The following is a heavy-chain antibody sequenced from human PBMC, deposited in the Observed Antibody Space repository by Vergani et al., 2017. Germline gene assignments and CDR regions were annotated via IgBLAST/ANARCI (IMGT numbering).Heavy chain of an antibody. Sequence: QMQLQESGPGLVKASETLSLTCTVSGDSIISRSYYWGWIRQPPGKGLEWIGSIYNSGNGDSSSSLKSLVTISADTSKNQFSLRLTSVTAADTAVYYCASGKYYSDSTSHFRGRYFVVWGRGTLVTVPS. D-gene: IGHD3-16*01. J-gene: IGHJ2*01. CDR2: IYNSGNG. CDR3: ASGKYYSDSTSHFRGRYFVV. CDR1: GDSIISRSYY. V-gene: IGHV4-39*01.